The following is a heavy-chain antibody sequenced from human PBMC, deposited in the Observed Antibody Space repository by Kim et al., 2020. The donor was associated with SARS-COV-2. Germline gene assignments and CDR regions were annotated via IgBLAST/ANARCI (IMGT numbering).Heavy chain of an antibody. J-gene: IGHJ4*02. Sequence: GGSLRLSCAASGFTFSSYWMHWVRQVPGKGLVWVSRINSDGSSTTYAESVKGRFTISRDNAKNTLYLQMNSLTAEDTAVYYCTRWTAQLGTNYWGQGTLVTVSS. CDR3: TRWTAQLGTNY. D-gene: IGHD1-1*01. CDR2: INSDGSST. V-gene: IGHV3-74*01. CDR1: GFTFSSYW.